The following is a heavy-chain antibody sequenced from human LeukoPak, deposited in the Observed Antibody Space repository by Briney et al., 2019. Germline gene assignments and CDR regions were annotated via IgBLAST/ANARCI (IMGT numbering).Heavy chain of an antibody. CDR2: ICASGAGT. D-gene: IGHD1-14*01. J-gene: IGHJ4*02. CDR3: AKDWSGSDYFDY. CDR1: GFTFNTYA. V-gene: IGHV3-23*01. Sequence: GGSLRLSCAASGFTFNTYAMSWVRQAPGKGLEWVSSICASGAGTYYADSVKGRFTISRDNSENTVYLQMNSLRAEDTAIYYCAKDWSGSDYFDYWGQGTLVTVSS.